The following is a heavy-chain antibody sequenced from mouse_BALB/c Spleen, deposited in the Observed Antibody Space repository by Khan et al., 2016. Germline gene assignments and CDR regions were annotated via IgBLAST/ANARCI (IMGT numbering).Heavy chain of an antibody. Sequence: VQLKESGAELVKPGASVKLFCTASGFNIKDTYMHWVKQRPEQGLEWIGRIDPANGNTKYDPKFQGKATITADTSSNTAYLQLSSLTSEDTAVYYCARGDPYYAMYYWGQGTSVTVSS. CDR3: ARGDPYYAMYY. V-gene: IGHV14-3*02. J-gene: IGHJ4*01. CDR1: GFNIKDTY. D-gene: IGHD3-3*01. CDR2: IDPANGNT.